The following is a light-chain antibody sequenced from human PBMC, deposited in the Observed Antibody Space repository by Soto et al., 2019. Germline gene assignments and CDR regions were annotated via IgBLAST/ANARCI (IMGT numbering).Light chain of an antibody. V-gene: IGKV3-15*01. CDR3: QQYNQWPPYT. Sequence: EIVMTQSPATLSVSPRERATLFCRASQSVGRTLAWYQQKPGQSPRLLVYGASTRANGTPARFSGSGSGTEFTLTISSLQSEDVAVYYCQQYNQWPPYTFGQGTNVEIK. CDR1: QSVGRT. CDR2: GAS. J-gene: IGKJ2*01.